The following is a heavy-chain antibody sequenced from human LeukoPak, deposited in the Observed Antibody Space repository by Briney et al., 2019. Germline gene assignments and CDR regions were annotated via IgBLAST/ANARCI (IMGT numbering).Heavy chain of an antibody. CDR2: INHSGST. J-gene: IGHJ4*02. CDR1: GGSFNGYY. Sequence: PLETLSLTCAVYGGSFNGYYWTWIRQPPGKGLEWIGEINHSGSTDYNPSLKSRVTISVDTSKNQFSLKLNSVTAADTAVYYCARGQLRLSNWGQGSLVIVSS. CDR3: ARGQLRLSN. V-gene: IGHV4-34*01. D-gene: IGHD6-25*01.